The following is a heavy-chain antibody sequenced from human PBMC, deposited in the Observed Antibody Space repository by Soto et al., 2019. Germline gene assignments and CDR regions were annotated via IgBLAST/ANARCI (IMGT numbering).Heavy chain of an antibody. CDR2: IFYSGST. D-gene: IGHD5-18*01. V-gene: IGHV4-39*01. CDR3: ARQIYSYDPADY. J-gene: IGHJ4*02. CDR1: GGSISSSSYY. Sequence: QLQLQESGPGLVKPSETLSLTCTVSGGSISSSSYYWGWIRQPPGKGLEWIGSIFYSGSTYYNPSLKSRVTISVDTSKNQFSLKLSSVTAADTAVYYCARQIYSYDPADYWGQGTLVTVSS.